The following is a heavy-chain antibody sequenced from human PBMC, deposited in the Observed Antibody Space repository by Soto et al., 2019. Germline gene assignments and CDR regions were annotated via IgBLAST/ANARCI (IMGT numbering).Heavy chain of an antibody. V-gene: IGHV3-64*01. CDR2: ISSNGGST. J-gene: IGHJ6*03. CDR1: GFTFSSYA. CDR3: ARWYYYYMDV. Sequence: EVQLVESGGGLVQPGGSLRLSCAASGFTFSSYAMHWVRQAPGKGPEYVSAISSNGGSTYYANSVKGRFTISRDNSKNTLYLQMGSLRAEDMAVYYCARWYYYYMDVWGKGTTVTVSS.